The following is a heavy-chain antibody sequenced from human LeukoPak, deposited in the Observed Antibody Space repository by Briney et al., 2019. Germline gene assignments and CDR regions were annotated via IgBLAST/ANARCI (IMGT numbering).Heavy chain of an antibody. CDR2: IYYSGST. J-gene: IGHJ3*02. CDR1: GGSISSYY. Sequence: PSETLSLTCTVSGGSISSYYWSWIRQPPGKGLEWIGYIYYSGSTNYNPSLKSRVTISVDTSKNQFSLKLSSVTAADTAVYYCAREDQWLVGNAFDILGQGTMVTVSS. CDR3: AREDQWLVGNAFDI. V-gene: IGHV4-59*12. D-gene: IGHD6-19*01.